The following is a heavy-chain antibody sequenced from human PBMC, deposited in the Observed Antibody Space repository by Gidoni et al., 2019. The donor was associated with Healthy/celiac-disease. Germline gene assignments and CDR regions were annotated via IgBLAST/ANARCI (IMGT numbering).Heavy chain of an antibody. J-gene: IGHJ4*02. D-gene: IGHD6-13*01. Sequence: EVQLVESGGGLVKPGGSLRLSCAASGFTFSSYSMNWVRQAPGKGLEWVSSISSSSSYIYYADSVKGRFTISRDNAKNSLYLQMNSLRAEDTAVYYCAWGAAAAHGAFDYWGQGTLVTVSS. CDR3: AWGAAAAHGAFDY. CDR2: ISSSSSYI. V-gene: IGHV3-21*01. CDR1: GFTFSSYS.